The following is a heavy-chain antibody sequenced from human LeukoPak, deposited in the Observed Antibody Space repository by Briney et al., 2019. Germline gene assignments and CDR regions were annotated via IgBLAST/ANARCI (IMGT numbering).Heavy chain of an antibody. V-gene: IGHV5-51*01. J-gene: IGHJ6*02. CDR3: ARVGVTTNYYHGMDV. D-gene: IGHD4-17*01. CDR1: GYSFTSYW. CDR2: IYPGDSDT. Sequence: GESLKISCKGSGYSFTSYWIGWVRQMPGKGLEWMGIIYPGDSDTRYSPSFQGQVTISADKSISTAYLQWSSLKASDTAMYYCARVGVTTNYYHGMDVWGQGTTVTVSS.